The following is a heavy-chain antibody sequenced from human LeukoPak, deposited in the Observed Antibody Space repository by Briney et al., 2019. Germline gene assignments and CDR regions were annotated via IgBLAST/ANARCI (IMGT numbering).Heavy chain of an antibody. Sequence: SETLSLNCTVSGGSISSYYWHWIRQPPGKGLEWIGYLYYSGNTYYNPSLKSRVTMSVDTSKNQFSLKLSSVTAADTAVYYCARNKESNSWYPVFDYWGQGTLVTVSS. CDR3: ARNKESNSWYPVFDY. CDR2: LYYSGNT. V-gene: IGHV4-59*01. J-gene: IGHJ4*02. CDR1: GGSISSYY. D-gene: IGHD6-13*01.